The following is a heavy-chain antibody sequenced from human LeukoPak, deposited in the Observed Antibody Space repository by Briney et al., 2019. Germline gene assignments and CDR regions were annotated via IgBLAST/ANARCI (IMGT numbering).Heavy chain of an antibody. J-gene: IGHJ4*02. D-gene: IGHD3-9*01. CDR2: ISYDGSNK. CDR1: GFTFSSYG. V-gene: IGHV3-30*18. CDR3: AKDYARLVIPDY. Sequence: GGSLRLSCAASGFTFSSYGMHWVRQAPGKGLEWVAVISYDGSNKYYADSVKGRLTISRDNSKNTLYLQMNSLRAEDTAVYYCAKDYARLVIPDYWGQGTLVTVSS.